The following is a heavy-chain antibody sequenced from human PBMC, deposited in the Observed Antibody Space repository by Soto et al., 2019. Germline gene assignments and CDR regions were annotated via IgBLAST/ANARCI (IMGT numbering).Heavy chain of an antibody. CDR2: ISYDGSNK. J-gene: IGHJ4*02. Sequence: PEGSLRLSCAASGFTFSSYAIHWVRQAPGKGLEWVAVISYDGSNKYYADSVKGRFTISRDNSKNTLYLQMNSLRAEDTAVYYCARDLSYDSSGSPDYWGQGTLVTVSS. CDR3: ARDLSYDSSGSPDY. D-gene: IGHD3-22*01. CDR1: GFTFSSYA. V-gene: IGHV3-30-3*01.